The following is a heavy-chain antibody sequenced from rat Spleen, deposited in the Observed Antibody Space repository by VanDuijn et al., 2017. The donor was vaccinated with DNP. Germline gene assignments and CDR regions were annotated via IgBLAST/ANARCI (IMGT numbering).Heavy chain of an antibody. V-gene: IGHV3-1*01. J-gene: IGHJ2*01. CDR3: ARWGGDYFDY. CDR2: ISYSGTT. Sequence: EVQLQESGPGLVKPSQPLSLTCSVTGSSITSNYWGWIREFPGNKMQYIGHISYSGTTTYNPSLRSRISITRDTSKNQFFLHLNSVTTEDTATYYCARWGGDYFDYWGQGVMVTVSS. CDR1: GSSITSNY.